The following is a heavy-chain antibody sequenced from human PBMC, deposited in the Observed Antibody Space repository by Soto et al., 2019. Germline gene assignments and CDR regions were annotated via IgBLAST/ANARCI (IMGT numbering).Heavy chain of an antibody. CDR1: GGSISSGDYY. D-gene: IGHD2-2*01. J-gene: IGHJ6*02. Sequence: PSETLSLTCTVSGGSISSGDYYWRCIRQPPGKGLEWIGHIYYSGSTYYNPSLKSRVTISVDTSKNQFSLKLSSVTAADTAVYYCAREESIVVVPAARTAGRYGMDVWGQGTAVTVSS. CDR3: AREESIVVVPAARTAGRYGMDV. CDR2: IYYSGST. V-gene: IGHV4-30-4*01.